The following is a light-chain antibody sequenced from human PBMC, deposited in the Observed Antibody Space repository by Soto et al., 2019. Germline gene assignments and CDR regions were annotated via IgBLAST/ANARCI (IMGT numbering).Light chain of an antibody. V-gene: IGLV1-44*01. CDR3: AAWDDSRNGPV. CDR1: SSNIGSNT. Sequence: QSVLTQPPSASGTPGQRVTISCSGSSSNIGSNTVNWYQQLPGTAPKLLMYSNNQRPSGVPDRFSGSKSGTSASLAISGLQAEDEADYYCAAWDDSRNGPVFGGGTKLPVL. J-gene: IGLJ2*01. CDR2: SNN.